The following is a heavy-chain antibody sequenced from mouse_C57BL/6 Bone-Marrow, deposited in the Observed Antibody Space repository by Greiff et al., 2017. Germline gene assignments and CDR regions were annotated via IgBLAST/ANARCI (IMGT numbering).Heavy chain of an antibody. CDR1: GFTFSSYG. J-gene: IGHJ3*01. V-gene: IGHV5-6*01. CDR2: ISSGGSYT. CDR3: ARQPSPWFAY. Sequence: DVHLVESGGDLVKPGGSLKLSCAASGFTFSSYGMSWVRQTPDKRLEWVATISSGGSYTYYPDSVKGRFTISRDNAKNTLYLQMSRLKSEDTAMYYWARQPSPWFAYWGQGTLVTVSA.